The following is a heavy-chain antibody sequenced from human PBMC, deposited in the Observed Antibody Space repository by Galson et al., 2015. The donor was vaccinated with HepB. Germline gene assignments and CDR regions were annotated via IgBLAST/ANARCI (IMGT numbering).Heavy chain of an antibody. Sequence: SLRLSCAGSGFSFSDYGMHWVRQAPGKGLEWVSVISFDGSHKYYADSVKGRFILSRDNSKNTIYLQMNSMRVEDTAVYFCAKDLAAVTSTSTYGMDAWGQGTTVTVSS. CDR1: GFSFSDYG. CDR3: AKDLAAVTSTSTYGMDA. J-gene: IGHJ6*02. D-gene: IGHD6-13*01. CDR2: ISFDGSHK. V-gene: IGHV3-30*18.